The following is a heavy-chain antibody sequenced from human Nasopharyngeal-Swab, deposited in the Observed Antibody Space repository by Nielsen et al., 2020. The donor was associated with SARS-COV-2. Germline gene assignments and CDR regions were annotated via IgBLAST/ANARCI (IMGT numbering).Heavy chain of an antibody. Sequence: GESLKISCAASGFTFSSYGMHWVRQAPGKGLEWVAVISYDGSNKYYADSVKGRFTISGDNSKNTLYLQMNSLRAEDTAVYYCARDPGGSYYFDYWGQGTLVTVSS. CDR1: GFTFSSYG. D-gene: IGHD1-26*01. V-gene: IGHV3-30*03. CDR2: ISYDGSNK. CDR3: ARDPGGSYYFDY. J-gene: IGHJ4*02.